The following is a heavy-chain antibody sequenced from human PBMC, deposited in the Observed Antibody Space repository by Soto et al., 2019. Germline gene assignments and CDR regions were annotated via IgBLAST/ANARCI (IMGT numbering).Heavy chain of an antibody. J-gene: IGHJ6*03. CDR3: EKIHIVCGGGSCSPRNYYRAV. D-gene: IGHD2-15*01. V-gene: IGHV3-30*18. CDR1: GFTFSSYG. Sequence: GGSLRLSCAASGFTFSSYGMHWVRQAPGKGLEWVAVISYDGSNKYYADSVKGRFTISRDNSKNTLYLQMNSLRAEDTAVYYCEKIHIVCGGGSCSPRNYYRAVGGKGPTFPVPS. CDR2: ISYDGSNK.